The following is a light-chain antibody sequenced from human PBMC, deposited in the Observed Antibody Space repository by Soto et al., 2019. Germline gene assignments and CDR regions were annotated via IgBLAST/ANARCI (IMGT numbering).Light chain of an antibody. CDR3: QYSDSSLSVPDV. V-gene: IGLV1-40*01. CDR1: SSNIGAGYD. CDR2: ANS. J-gene: IGLJ1*01. Sequence: QPVLTQPPSVSGAPGQRVTISCTGSSSNIGAGYDVHWYQQLPGTAPKLLIYANSNRRSGVPDRFSGSKSGTSASLAITGLHAADEADDYSQYSDSSLSVPDVFVTGTKLTVL.